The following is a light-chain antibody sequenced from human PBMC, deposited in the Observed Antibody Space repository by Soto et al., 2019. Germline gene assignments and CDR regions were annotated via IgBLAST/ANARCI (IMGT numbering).Light chain of an antibody. J-gene: IGLJ2*01. CDR2: CDN. CDR1: SSNIGTNT. V-gene: IGLV1-44*01. CDR3: AAWDVSLVV. Sequence: QSVLTQPPSASGTPGQRVTISCSGSSSNIGTNTVIWYQQLPGAAPKLLIYCDNQRPSGVPDRFSGSKSGTSASLAISGLPSEDEADYYCAAWDVSLVVFGGGTKLTVL.